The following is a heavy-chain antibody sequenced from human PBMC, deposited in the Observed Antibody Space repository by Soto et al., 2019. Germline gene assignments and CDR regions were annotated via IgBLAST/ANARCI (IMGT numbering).Heavy chain of an antibody. CDR2: INPSGGST. CDR1: GYTFTSYD. V-gene: IGHV1-46*01. Sequence: GXSVKVSCKASGYTFTSYDINLVRHSPGQGLEWMGIINPSGGSTSYAQKFQGRVTMTRDTSTSTVYMELSSLRSEDTAVYYCARAGSGWYSYFDYWGQGTLVTVSS. CDR3: ARAGSGWYSYFDY. D-gene: IGHD6-19*01. J-gene: IGHJ4*02.